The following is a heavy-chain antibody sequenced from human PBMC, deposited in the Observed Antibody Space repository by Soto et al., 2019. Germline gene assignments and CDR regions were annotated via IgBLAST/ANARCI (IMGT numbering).Heavy chain of an antibody. CDR3: ARGSGSLYYFDY. V-gene: IGHV3-53*01. CDR2: IYSGGST. D-gene: IGHD1-26*01. CDR1: GFSVTTNY. J-gene: IGHJ4*02. Sequence: EVQLVESGGGLIRPGGSLRLSCAASGFSVTTNYMTWVRQAPGKGLEWVSVIYSGGSTYYADSVKGRFTISRDNSKNTLYLQLNSLRAEDTAVCFCARGSGSLYYFDYWGQGTLVTVSS.